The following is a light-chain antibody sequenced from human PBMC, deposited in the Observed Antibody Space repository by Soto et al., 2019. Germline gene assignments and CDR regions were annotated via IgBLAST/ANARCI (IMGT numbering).Light chain of an antibody. CDR2: EVT. CDR1: SSDVGAYNY. CDR3: TSYVGNDIWV. Sequence: QSVLTQPPSASGSPGQSVTISCTGTSSDVGAYNYVSWYQQYPGKAPKLMIYEVTKRPSGVPDRFSGSKSGNTASLTVFGLQAEDEADYYCTSYVGNDIWVFGGGTQLTVL. J-gene: IGLJ3*02. V-gene: IGLV2-8*01.